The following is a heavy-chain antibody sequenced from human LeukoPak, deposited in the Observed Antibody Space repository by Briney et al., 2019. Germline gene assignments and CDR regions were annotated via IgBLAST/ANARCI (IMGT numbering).Heavy chain of an antibody. D-gene: IGHD3-10*01. CDR3: ARQQGVQYLNFDY. CDR1: GYTFTNYY. J-gene: IGHJ4*02. V-gene: IGHV1-46*01. CDR2: INLIAGLT. Sequence: ASVKLSCKASGYTFTNYYIHWLRQAPGQGPEWMGMINLIAGLTHYAPKFQGRVTKTRDTSTSTVYMELSSLGSEDTAVYYCARQQGVQYLNFDYWGQGALVTVSS.